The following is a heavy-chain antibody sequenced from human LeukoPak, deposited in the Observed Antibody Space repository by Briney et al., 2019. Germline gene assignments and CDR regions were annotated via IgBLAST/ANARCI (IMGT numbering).Heavy chain of an antibody. J-gene: IGHJ4*02. CDR2: IKHDGAEK. Sequence: GGSLRLSCTASGFSFSTYWMSWVRQAPGKGLEWVAHIKHDGAEKYYVDSVKGRFTISRDNAKNSLYLQMNSLRAEDTAVYYCARIAGGSTSRIVDYWGQGTLVTVSS. D-gene: IGHD2-2*01. CDR3: ARIAGGSTSRIVDY. CDR1: GFSFSTYW. V-gene: IGHV3-7*01.